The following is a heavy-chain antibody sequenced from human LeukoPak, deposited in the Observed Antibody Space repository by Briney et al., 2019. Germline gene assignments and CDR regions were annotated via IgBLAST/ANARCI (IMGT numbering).Heavy chain of an antibody. V-gene: IGHV5-51*01. Sequence: GESLKISCKGSGYSFTAYWIGWVRQMPGKGLEWMGIIYPDDSDTKYSPSFQGQVTISADKSISTAYLQWSSLKASDTAMYYCARGIVGATRGEPFDIWGQGTMVTVSS. CDR1: GYSFTAYW. D-gene: IGHD1-26*01. CDR3: ARGIVGATRGEPFDI. CDR2: IYPDDSDT. J-gene: IGHJ3*02.